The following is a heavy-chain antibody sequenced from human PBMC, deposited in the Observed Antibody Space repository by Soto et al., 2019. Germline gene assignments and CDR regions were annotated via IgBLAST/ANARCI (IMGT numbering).Heavy chain of an antibody. CDR3: ARDPFWGDYGGTNFDY. V-gene: IGHV3-30-3*01. CDR1: GFTFSSYA. Sequence: PGGSLRLSCAASGFTFSSYAMHWVRQAPGKGLEWVAVISYDGSNKYYADSVKGRFTISRDNSKNTLYLQMNSLRAEDTAVYYCARDPFWGDYGGTNFDYWGQGTLVTVSS. J-gene: IGHJ4*02. D-gene: IGHD4-17*01. CDR2: ISYDGSNK.